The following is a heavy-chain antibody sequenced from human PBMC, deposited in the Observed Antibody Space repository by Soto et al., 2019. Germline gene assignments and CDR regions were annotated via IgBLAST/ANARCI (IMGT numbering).Heavy chain of an antibody. CDR2: ISSSSSYT. V-gene: IGHV3-11*06. CDR1: GFTFSDYY. CDR3: ARERKVPIVGASNDAFDI. Sequence: GGSLRLSCAASGFTFSDYYMSWIRQAPGKGLEWVSYISSSSSYTNYADSVKGRFTISRDNAKNSLYLQMNSLRAEDTAVYYCARERKVPIVGASNDAFDIWGQGTMVTVSS. J-gene: IGHJ3*02. D-gene: IGHD1-26*01.